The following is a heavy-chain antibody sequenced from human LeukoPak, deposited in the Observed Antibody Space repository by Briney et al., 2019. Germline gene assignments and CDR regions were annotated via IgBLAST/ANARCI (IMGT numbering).Heavy chain of an antibody. V-gene: IGHV3-7*01. D-gene: IGHD2-2*01. CDR2: IKQDGSEK. J-gene: IGHJ4*02. CDR3: ARGRYCSSTRCYFDY. CDR1: GFTFSSYW. Sequence: GGSLRLSCAASGFTFSSYWMSWVRQAPGKGLEWVANIKQDGSEKYYVDPVKGRFTISRDNAKNSLYLQMNSLRAEDTAVYYCARGRYCSSTRCYFDYWGQGTLVTVSS.